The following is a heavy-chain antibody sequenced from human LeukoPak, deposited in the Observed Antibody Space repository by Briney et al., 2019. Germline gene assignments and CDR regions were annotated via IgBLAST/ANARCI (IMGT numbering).Heavy chain of an antibody. D-gene: IGHD6-19*01. CDR3: VKSSLRRKYSSGLGYFDY. CDR2: ISGSGGST. Sequence: GGSLRLSCAASGFTFSSYAMSWVRQAPGKGLEWVSAISGSGGSTYYADSVKGRFTISRDNSKNTLYLQMNSLRAEDTAVYYCVKSSLRRKYSSGLGYFDYWGQGTLVTVSS. J-gene: IGHJ4*02. V-gene: IGHV3-23*01. CDR1: GFTFSSYA.